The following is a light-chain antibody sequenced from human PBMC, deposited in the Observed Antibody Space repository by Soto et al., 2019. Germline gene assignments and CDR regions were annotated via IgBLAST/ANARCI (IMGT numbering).Light chain of an antibody. V-gene: IGKV3-15*01. Sequence: EIVMTQSRVTLSTSPWERATLXFRAGQSISSSLAWYQQKPGQPPRLLIYGASTRATGIPARFTGSGSGTEFTLTISSLQFDDSAVYYCQQYNNWWTFGQGTKVDIK. CDR3: QQYNNWWT. J-gene: IGKJ1*01. CDR1: QSISSS. CDR2: GAS.